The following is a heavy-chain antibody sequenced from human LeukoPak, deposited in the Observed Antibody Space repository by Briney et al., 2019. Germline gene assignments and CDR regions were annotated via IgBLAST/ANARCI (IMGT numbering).Heavy chain of an antibody. J-gene: IGHJ5*02. Sequence: GASVKVSCKASGGTFSSYAISWVRQAPGQGLEWMGRIIPIFGTANYAQKFQGRVTITTDESTSPAYMELSSLRSEDTAVYYPSRVGSSGWYYPNWFDPWEQGTLVTVSS. CDR3: SRVGSSGWYYPNWFDP. D-gene: IGHD6-19*01. CDR1: GGTFSSYA. V-gene: IGHV1-69*05. CDR2: IIPIFGTA.